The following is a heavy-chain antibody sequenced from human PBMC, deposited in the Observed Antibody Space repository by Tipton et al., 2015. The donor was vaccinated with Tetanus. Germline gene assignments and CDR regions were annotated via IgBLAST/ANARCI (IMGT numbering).Heavy chain of an antibody. J-gene: IGHJ5*02. V-gene: IGHV1-8*01. D-gene: IGHD3-10*02. CDR3: ARVTYVWTWFDP. Sequence: QLVQSGAEVKKPGASVKVSCKASGYTFTSYDINWVRQATGQGLEWMGWMNPNSGNTGYAQKFQGRVTMTRNTSISTAYMELSSLRSEGTAVYYCARVTYVWTWFDPWGQGTLVTVSS. CDR2: MNPNSGNT. CDR1: GYTFTSYD.